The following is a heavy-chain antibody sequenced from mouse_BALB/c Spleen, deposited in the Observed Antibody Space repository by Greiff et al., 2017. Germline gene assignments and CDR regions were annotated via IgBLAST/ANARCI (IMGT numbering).Heavy chain of an antibody. CDR2: IDPENGNT. CDR3: AYDYLFAY. V-gene: IGHV14-1*02. D-gene: IGHD2-4*01. J-gene: IGHJ3*01. CDR1: GFNIKDYY. Sequence: EVKLQQSGAELVRPGALVKLSCKASGFNIKDYYMHWVKQRPEQGLEWIGWIDPENGNTIYDPKFQGKASITADTSSNTAYLQLSSLTSEDTAVYYCAYDYLFAYWGQGTLVTVSA.